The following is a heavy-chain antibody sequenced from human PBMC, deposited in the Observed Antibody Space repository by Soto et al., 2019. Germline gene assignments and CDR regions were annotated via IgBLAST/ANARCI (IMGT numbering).Heavy chain of an antibody. Sequence: PRGSLRLSCAASGFPFYNYGMNWVRQDLGKGLEWVALISFDGTTKLYADAVKGRFTISRANSKNTLFLQMNGRRVEDTAVYSSANDSTYYYNTVPRAYLDSWGQGTADSVSS. CDR1: GFPFYNYG. CDR2: ISFDGTTK. V-gene: IGHV3-30*18. CDR3: ANDSTYYYNTVPRAYLDS. D-gene: IGHD3-22*01. J-gene: IGHJ4*02.